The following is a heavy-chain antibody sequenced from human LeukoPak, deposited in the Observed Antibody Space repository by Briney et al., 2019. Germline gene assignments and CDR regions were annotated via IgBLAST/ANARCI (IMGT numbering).Heavy chain of an antibody. D-gene: IGHD1-26*01. J-gene: IGHJ2*01. CDR2: MRRDGNEI. CDR1: GFTFSTYW. V-gene: IGHV3-7*03. Sequence: GGSLRLSCSASGFTFSTYWMSWVRQAPGKGLEWVANMRRDGNEIYYLDSVRGRFTISRDNSKNTLYLHMNTLRAEDTAIYYCAKDRTVGASYWYFDLWGRGTLVTVSS. CDR3: AKDRTVGASYWYFDL.